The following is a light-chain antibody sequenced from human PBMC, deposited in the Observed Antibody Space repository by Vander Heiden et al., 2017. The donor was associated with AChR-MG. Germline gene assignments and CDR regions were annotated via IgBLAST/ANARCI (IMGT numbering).Light chain of an antibody. J-gene: IGKJ4*01. CDR1: QSVSKY. CDR3: QQRSNWLT. V-gene: IGKV3-11*01. Sequence: EIVLTQSPATLSLSPGGRATLSCRASQSVSKYLAWYQHKPGHTPRLLIYDASNRATGVPARFSGSGSGTDFTLTTSSLEPEDFAVYYCQQRSNWLTFGGGTKVEIK. CDR2: DAS.